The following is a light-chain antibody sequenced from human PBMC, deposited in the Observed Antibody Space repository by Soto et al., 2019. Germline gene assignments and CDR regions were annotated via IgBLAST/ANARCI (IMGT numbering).Light chain of an antibody. CDR2: DVS. Sequence: QSVLTQPASVSGSPGQSITISCTGTSSDVGNYNLVSWYQQHPGKAPKLIIYDVSERPSGVSNRFSASKSGNTASLTISGRQTEDEADYYCCSYAGSSSPWVFGGGTQLTVL. J-gene: IGLJ3*02. CDR3: CSYAGSSSPWV. V-gene: IGLV2-23*02. CDR1: SSDVGNYNL.